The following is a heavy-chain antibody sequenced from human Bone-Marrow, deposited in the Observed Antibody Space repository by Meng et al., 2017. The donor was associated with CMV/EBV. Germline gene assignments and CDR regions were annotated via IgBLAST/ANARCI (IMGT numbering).Heavy chain of an antibody. J-gene: IGHJ4*02. D-gene: IGHD2-2*02. CDR1: GYTFTSYD. CDR2: MNPNSGNT. V-gene: IGHV1-8*03. CDR3: ARDRGVVVPAAIVLDF. Sequence: ASVKVSCKASGYTFTSYDINWVRQATGQGLEWMGWMNPNSGNTGYAQKFQGRVTITRNTSISTAYMERSSLRYEDTAVYYCARDRGVVVPAAIVLDFWGQGTLVTVSS.